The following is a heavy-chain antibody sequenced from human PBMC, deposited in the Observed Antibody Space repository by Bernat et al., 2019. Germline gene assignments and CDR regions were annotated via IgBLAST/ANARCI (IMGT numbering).Heavy chain of an antibody. J-gene: IGHJ6*03. CDR1: GFTFSSYA. V-gene: IGHV3-30*01. Sequence: QVQLVESGGGVVQPGRSLRLSCAASGFTFSSYAMHWVRQAPGKGLEWVAVISHDGSNKYYADSVKGRFTISRDNSKNTLYLQMNSLRAEDTAVYYCARDRRYSGYDEGAYYYYYMDVWGKGTTVTVSS. CDR2: ISHDGSNK. CDR3: ARDRRYSGYDEGAYYYYYMDV. D-gene: IGHD5-12*01.